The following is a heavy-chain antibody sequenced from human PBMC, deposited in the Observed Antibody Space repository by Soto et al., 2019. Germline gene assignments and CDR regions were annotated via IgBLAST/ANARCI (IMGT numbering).Heavy chain of an antibody. CDR3: CLEGIGWYTPYYFDA. CDR2: IKEDGSDK. Sequence: EVQLVESGGGLVQPGGSLRLSCAASGFTFRNYWMSWVRQAPGKGLEWVANIKEDGSDKKYVDSVKGRFTISRDNAKNSVYLHMSSLRVEDTAVYYCCLEGIGWYTPYYFDAWGQGALVTVSS. D-gene: IGHD6-19*01. V-gene: IGHV3-7*05. J-gene: IGHJ4*02. CDR1: GFTFRNYW.